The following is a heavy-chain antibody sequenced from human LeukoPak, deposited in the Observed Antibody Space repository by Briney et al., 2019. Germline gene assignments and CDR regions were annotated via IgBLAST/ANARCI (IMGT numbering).Heavy chain of an antibody. Sequence: SETLSLTCAVYGGSFSGYYWSWIRQPPGKGLEWIGEINHSGSTYYNPSLKSRVTISVDTSKNQFSLKLSSVTAADTAVYYCARVAILGFDPWGQGTLVTVSS. CDR2: INHSGST. CDR3: ARVAILGFDP. D-gene: IGHD2-2*02. J-gene: IGHJ5*02. V-gene: IGHV4-34*01. CDR1: GGSFSGYY.